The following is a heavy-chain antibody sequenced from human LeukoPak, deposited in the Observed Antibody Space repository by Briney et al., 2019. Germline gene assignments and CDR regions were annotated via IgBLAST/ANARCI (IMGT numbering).Heavy chain of an antibody. D-gene: IGHD3-16*01. J-gene: IGHJ4*02. V-gene: IGHV4-34*01. CDR1: GGSFSGYY. Sequence: PSETLSLTCAVYGGSFSGYYWSWIRQPPGVGLEWIGEINHSGSTNYNPSLKSRVTILVDTSKNQFSLKVSSVTAADTAVYYCARGSTYYFDYWGQGTLVTVSS. CDR3: ARGSTYYFDY. CDR2: INHSGST.